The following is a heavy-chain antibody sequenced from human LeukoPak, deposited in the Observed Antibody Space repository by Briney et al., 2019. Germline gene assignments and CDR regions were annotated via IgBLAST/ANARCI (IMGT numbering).Heavy chain of an antibody. CDR3: ARAGIAAADYYYYYMDV. V-gene: IGHV3-30*19. CDR2: ISYDGSNK. CDR1: GFSFSTYG. D-gene: IGHD6-13*01. Sequence: GGSLRLSCAASGFSFSTYGFHWVRQAPGKGLEWVAVISYDGSNKYYADSVKGRFTISRDNSKNTLYLQMNSLRAEDTAEYYCARAGIAAADYYYYYMDVWGKGTTVTVSS. J-gene: IGHJ6*03.